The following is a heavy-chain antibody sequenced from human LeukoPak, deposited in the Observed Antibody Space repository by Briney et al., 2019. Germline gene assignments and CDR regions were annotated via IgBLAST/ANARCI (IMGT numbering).Heavy chain of an antibody. V-gene: IGHV3-21*01. Sequence: PGGSPRLSCAASGFTFSSYSMNWVRLAPGKGLEWVTSISGSSGSIYYADSVKGRFTISRDNAKNSLYLQMNSLRAEDTAVYYCARANPPAISFFDWWGQGTLVSVSS. CDR1: GFTFSSYS. CDR2: ISGSSGSI. D-gene: IGHD3-9*01. CDR3: ARANPPAISFFDW. J-gene: IGHJ4*02.